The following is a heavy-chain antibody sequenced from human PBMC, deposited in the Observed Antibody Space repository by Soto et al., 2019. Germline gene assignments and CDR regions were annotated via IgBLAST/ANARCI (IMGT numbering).Heavy chain of an antibody. Sequence: PGGSLSLSCAVSGLTFRDAWMNWVRQAPGKGLEWVGNIKSNAAKAPPEYAESVKGRFVISRDDPKNTVYLQMSGLKTEDTAVYYCAWQGTTSFYFHSWGQGTLVTVSS. CDR1: GLTFRDAW. D-gene: IGHD1-1*01. CDR2: IKSNAAKAPP. V-gene: IGHV3-15*05. J-gene: IGHJ4*02. CDR3: AWQGTTSFYFHS.